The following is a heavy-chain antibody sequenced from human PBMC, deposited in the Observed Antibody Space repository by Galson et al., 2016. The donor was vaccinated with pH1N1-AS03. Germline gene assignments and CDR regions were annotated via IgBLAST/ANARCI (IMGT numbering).Heavy chain of an antibody. V-gene: IGHV3-53*01. CDR2: IYTGGDT. J-gene: IGHJ4*02. CDR1: GLSVAKNY. D-gene: IGHD5-24*01. CDR3: ARVDSSTYRDGWVPFDY. Sequence: SLRLPCAVSGLSVAKNYMSWVRQAPGKGLEWVSSIYTGGDTFYKDSVRGRFTISRDDSKNTLYLQMNSLRAADTAMYYCARVDSSTYRDGWVPFDYWGQGTLVTVSS.